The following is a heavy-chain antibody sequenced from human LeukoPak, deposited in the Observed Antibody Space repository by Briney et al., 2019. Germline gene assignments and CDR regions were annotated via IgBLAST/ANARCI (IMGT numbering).Heavy chain of an antibody. CDR2: IIPIFDTS. V-gene: IGHV1-69*13. CDR3: ARAGSSQGFDY. J-gene: IGHJ4*02. CDR1: GGTFSSYA. Sequence: SVKVSCKASGGTFSSYAITWVRQAPGQGLEWMGGIIPIFDTSNYAQKFQGRVTFTSDDSTSTAYMELSSLRSEDTAVYYCARAGSSQGFDYWGQGTLVTVSS. D-gene: IGHD6-13*01.